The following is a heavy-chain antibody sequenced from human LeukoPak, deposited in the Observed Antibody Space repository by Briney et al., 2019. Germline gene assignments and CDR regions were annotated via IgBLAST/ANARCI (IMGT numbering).Heavy chain of an antibody. D-gene: IGHD6-6*01. CDR1: GVSISIYY. Sequence: SETLSLTCNVSGVSISIYYCSWVRQPPGKGLEWIGYIYNSESTYYNPSLKSRVTISLDTSKNQFSLRLNSVTAADTAVYYCARVKGSNWFDPWGQGTVVTVSA. CDR2: IYNSEST. V-gene: IGHV4-59*01. J-gene: IGHJ5*02. CDR3: ARVKGSNWFDP.